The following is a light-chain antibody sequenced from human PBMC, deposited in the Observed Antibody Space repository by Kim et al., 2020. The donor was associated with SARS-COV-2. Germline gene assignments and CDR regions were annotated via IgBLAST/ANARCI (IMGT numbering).Light chain of an antibody. CDR2: QDS. Sequence: VSPGQTASITCSGDKLGDKYACWYQQKPGQSPVLVIYQDSKRPSGIPERFSGSNSGNTATLTISGTQAMDEADYYCQAWDSSTIFFGTGTKVTVL. V-gene: IGLV3-1*01. CDR1: KLGDKY. CDR3: QAWDSSTIF. J-gene: IGLJ1*01.